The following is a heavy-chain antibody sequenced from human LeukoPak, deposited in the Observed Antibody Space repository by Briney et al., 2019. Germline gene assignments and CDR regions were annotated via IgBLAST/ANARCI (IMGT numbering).Heavy chain of an antibody. Sequence: GGSLRLSCAASGFTFDGYAMHWVRQAPGKGLEWVSLISGDGGSTSYADSVKGRFTISRDNSKNYLYLQMNSLRTEDTALYYCAKALRYGSGGSCYSVIDGYGMDVWGQGTTVTVSS. CDR3: AKALRYGSGGSCYSVIDGYGMDV. J-gene: IGHJ6*02. CDR2: ISGDGGST. D-gene: IGHD2-15*01. V-gene: IGHV3-43*02. CDR1: GFTFDGYA.